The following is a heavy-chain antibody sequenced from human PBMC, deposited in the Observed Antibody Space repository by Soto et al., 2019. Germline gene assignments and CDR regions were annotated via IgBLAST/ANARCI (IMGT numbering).Heavy chain of an antibody. V-gene: IGHV4-34*01. D-gene: IGHD6-13*01. CDR2: INHSGST. CDR3: ARGRGRAAAAWFDP. CDR1: GGSFSGYY. Sequence: LSLTCAVYGGSFSGYYWSWIRQPPGKGLEWIGEINHSGSTNYNPSLKSRVTISVDTSKNQFSLKLSSVTAADTAVYYCARGRGRAAAAWFDPWGQGXLVTVYS. J-gene: IGHJ5*02.